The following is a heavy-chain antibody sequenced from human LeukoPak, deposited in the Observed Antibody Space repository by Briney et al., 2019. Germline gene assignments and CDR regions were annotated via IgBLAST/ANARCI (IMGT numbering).Heavy chain of an antibody. D-gene: IGHD1-1*01. V-gene: IGHV4-34*01. Sequence: SETLSLTCAVYGGSFSGYYWSWIRQPPGKGLEWIGEINHSGGTNYNPSLKSRVTISVDTSKNQFSLKLSSVTAADTAVYYCARDRLERRVYAFDIWGQGTMVTVSS. CDR1: GGSFSGYY. CDR2: INHSGGT. J-gene: IGHJ3*02. CDR3: ARDRLERRVYAFDI.